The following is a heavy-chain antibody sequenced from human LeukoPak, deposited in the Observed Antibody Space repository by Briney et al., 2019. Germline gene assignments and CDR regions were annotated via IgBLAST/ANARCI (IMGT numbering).Heavy chain of an antibody. V-gene: IGHV1-2*02. CDR2: IHPNSGVT. Sequence: GASVKVSCKASGYTFTGYYLHWVRQAPGQGLEWMGWIHPNSGVTDYAQKFQGRVTVTRDTSISTAYMGLSSLRTDDTAVYYCARLRGAYEPFDYWGQGTLVTVSS. CDR3: ARLRGAYEPFDY. J-gene: IGHJ4*02. CDR1: GYTFTGYY. D-gene: IGHD3-16*01.